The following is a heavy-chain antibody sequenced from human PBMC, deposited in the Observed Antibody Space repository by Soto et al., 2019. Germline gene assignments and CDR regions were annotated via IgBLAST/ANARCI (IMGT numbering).Heavy chain of an antibody. J-gene: IGHJ4*02. Sequence: EVQLVESGGGLVQPGGSLRLSCAASGFTFSSYSMNWVRQAPGKGLEWVSYISSSSSTIYYADSVKGRFTISRHNAGNPQCLQMNRLRDEDTAVYYGARGVEWELLVPDYCGQGTLVTVSS. CDR1: GFTFSSYS. D-gene: IGHD1-26*01. V-gene: IGHV3-48*02. CDR2: ISSSSSTI. CDR3: ARGVEWELLVPDY.